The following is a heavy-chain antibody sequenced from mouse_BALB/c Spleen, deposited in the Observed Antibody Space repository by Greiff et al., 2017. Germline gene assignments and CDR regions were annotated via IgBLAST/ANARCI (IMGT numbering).Heavy chain of an antibody. J-gene: IGHJ4*01. Sequence: EVQLQQSGAELVKPGASVKLSCTASGFNIKDTYMHWVKQRPEQGLEWIGRIDPANGNTKYDPKFQGKATITADTSSNTAYLQLSSLTSEDTAVYYCASHTTDYAMDYWGQGTSVTVSS. CDR2: IDPANGNT. CDR1: GFNIKDTY. V-gene: IGHV14-3*02. CDR3: ASHTTDYAMDY. D-gene: IGHD1-1*01.